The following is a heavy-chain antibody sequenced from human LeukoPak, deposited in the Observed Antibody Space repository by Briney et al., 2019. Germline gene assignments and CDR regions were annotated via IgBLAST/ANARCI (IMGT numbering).Heavy chain of an antibody. Sequence: SGTLSLTCAVSGGSISSSNWWSWVRQPPGKGLEWIGEIYHSGSTNYNPSLKSRVTISVDKSKNQFSQKLSSVTAADTAVYYCATGAVIAAAGTLDYWGQGTLVTVSS. D-gene: IGHD6-13*01. CDR3: ATGAVIAAAGTLDY. V-gene: IGHV4-4*02. J-gene: IGHJ4*02. CDR1: GGSISSSNW. CDR2: IYHSGST.